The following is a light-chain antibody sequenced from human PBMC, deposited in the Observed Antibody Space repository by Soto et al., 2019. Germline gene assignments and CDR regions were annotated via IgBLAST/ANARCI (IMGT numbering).Light chain of an antibody. CDR3: QQTYTTFT. CDR1: QGISSY. CDR2: DTS. Sequence: DIQMPQSASTVSASVGDRVTITCRASQGISSYLNWYQHKLGTAPKLLIYDTSSLQSGVPSRFSGSGSGTDFTLTISSLQPEDFATYYCQQTYTTFTFGPGTKVDIK. J-gene: IGKJ3*01. V-gene: IGKV1-39*01.